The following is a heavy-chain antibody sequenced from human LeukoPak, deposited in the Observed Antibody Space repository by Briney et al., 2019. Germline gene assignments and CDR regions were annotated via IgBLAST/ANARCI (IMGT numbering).Heavy chain of an antibody. CDR3: ATYIKWVAGDV. J-gene: IGHJ6*02. V-gene: IGHV3-7*01. CDR1: GFTFRESW. D-gene: IGHD1-14*01. Sequence: GGSLRLSCAGSGFTFRESWMTWVRQGPGVGVGWGAHINHGGGDIEYGDSVKGRFTISRDNGKGSVYLQMKRLGAEDTGIYLCATYIKWVAGDVWGQGTTVSLSS. CDR2: INHGGGDI.